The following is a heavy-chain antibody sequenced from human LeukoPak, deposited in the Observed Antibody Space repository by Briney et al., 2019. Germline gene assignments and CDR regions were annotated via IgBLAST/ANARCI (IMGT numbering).Heavy chain of an antibody. CDR3: AKDLYSSTYYFDF. J-gene: IGHJ4*02. V-gene: IGHV3-30*02. CDR1: GFTFSSYG. CDR2: IQFDGDNE. Sequence: GGSLRLSCAASGFTFSSYGMHWVRQAPGKGLEWVAFIQFDGDNEYYTDSVKGRFTISRDNSKNTLYLQMNSLRTEDTAVYYCAKDLYSSTYYFDFWGQGTLVTVSS. D-gene: IGHD6-13*01.